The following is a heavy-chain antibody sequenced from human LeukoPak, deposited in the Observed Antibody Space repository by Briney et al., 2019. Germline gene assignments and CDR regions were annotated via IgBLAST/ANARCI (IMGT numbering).Heavy chain of an antibody. D-gene: IGHD6-13*01. CDR2: ISAYNGNT. CDR1: GYTFTSYG. CDR3: ARMSSSWPTFDY. V-gene: IGHV1-18*01. J-gene: IGHJ4*02. Sequence: ASVKVSCKASGYTFTSYGISWVRQAPGQGLEWMGWISAYNGNTNYAQKLQGRVTVTTDTSTSTAYMELRSLRSDDTAVYYCARMSSSWPTFDYWGQGTLVTVSS.